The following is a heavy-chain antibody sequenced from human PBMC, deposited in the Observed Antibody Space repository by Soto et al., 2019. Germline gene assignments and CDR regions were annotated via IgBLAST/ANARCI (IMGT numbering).Heavy chain of an antibody. CDR1: RLPYISYE. CDR2: STSSDTTI. Sequence: PVGYLLLYCSASRLPYISYEMNWAGPAPGKGREWPSYSTSSDTTIFQAGSTKSRFKISRENDKNSLYLQMDSLRAEDTAVYYCARDRDVWYYDGMDVWGQGTTVTVSS. V-gene: IGHV3-48*03. D-gene: IGHD2-21*02. J-gene: IGHJ6*02. CDR3: ARDRDVWYYDGMDV.